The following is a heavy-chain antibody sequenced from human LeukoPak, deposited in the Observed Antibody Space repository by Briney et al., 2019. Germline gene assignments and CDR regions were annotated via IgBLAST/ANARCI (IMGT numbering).Heavy chain of an antibody. CDR2: ISYDGSNK. D-gene: IGHD1-26*01. CDR1: GFTFSSYA. J-gene: IGHJ5*02. CDR3: ATNGDRGEWELPAYNWFDP. Sequence: GGSLRLSCAASGFTFSSYAMHWVRQAPGKGLEWVAVISYDGSNKYYADSVKGRFTISRDNSKNTLYLQMNSLRAEDTAVYYCATNGDRGEWELPAYNWFDPWGQGTLVTVSS. V-gene: IGHV3-30-3*01.